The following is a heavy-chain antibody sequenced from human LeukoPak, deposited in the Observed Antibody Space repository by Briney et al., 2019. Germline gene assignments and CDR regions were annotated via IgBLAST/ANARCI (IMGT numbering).Heavy chain of an antibody. CDR1: GYTFTSYD. D-gene: IGHD5-12*01. J-gene: IGHJ6*02. CDR3: ARAPQKSGYDFSYGMYV. Sequence: ASVKVSCKASGYTFTSYDINWVREATGQGLEWMGWMNPNSGNTGYAQKFQGRVTMTRNTSISTAYKELSSLRSEDTAVYYCARAPQKSGYDFSYGMYVWGQGTTVTVSS. CDR2: MNPNSGNT. V-gene: IGHV1-8*01.